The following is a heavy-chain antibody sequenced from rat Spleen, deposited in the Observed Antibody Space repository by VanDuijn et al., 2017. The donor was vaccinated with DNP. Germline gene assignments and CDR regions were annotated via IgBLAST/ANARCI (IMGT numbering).Heavy chain of an antibody. V-gene: IGHV5-58*01. CDR3: ARHTLDY. Sequence: EVQLVETGGGLVPPGRSLKLSCVASGFTFNTYWMFWIRQTPGKGLEWVASINPDGSNTYCQDSVKGRFTISRDNAKSTLYLQMDSLRSEDTATYYCARHTLDYWGQGVMVTVSS. D-gene: IGHD1-9*01. CDR1: GFTFNTYW. CDR2: INPDGSNT. J-gene: IGHJ2*01.